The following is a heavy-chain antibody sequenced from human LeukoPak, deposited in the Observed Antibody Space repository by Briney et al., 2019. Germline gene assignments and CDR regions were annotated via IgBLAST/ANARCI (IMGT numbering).Heavy chain of an antibody. D-gene: IGHD1-1*01. CDR3: AKSDPMQLDY. CDR2: ISWNSGSI. Sequence: GRSLRLSCAASGFTFDDYAMHWVRQAPGKGLEWVSGISWNSGSIGYADSVKGRFTISRDNAKNSLYLRMNSLRAEDTALYYCAKSDPMQLDYWGQGTLVTVSS. V-gene: IGHV3-9*01. J-gene: IGHJ4*02. CDR1: GFTFDDYA.